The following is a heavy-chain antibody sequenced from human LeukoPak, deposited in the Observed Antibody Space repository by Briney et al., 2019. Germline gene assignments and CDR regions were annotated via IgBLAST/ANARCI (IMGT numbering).Heavy chain of an antibody. D-gene: IGHD2-15*01. V-gene: IGHV3-23*01. CDR3: AKVTSGGSCYQSDY. CDR2: ISDRGGTT. Sequence: GGSLRLSCTASGFTFSSYAMNWVRQAPGKGLEWVSGISDRGGTTYYADSVEGRFTISRDNSKNTLYLQMNNLRAEDTAVYYCAKVTSGGSCYQSDYWGQGTLVTVSS. J-gene: IGHJ4*02. CDR1: GFTFSSYA.